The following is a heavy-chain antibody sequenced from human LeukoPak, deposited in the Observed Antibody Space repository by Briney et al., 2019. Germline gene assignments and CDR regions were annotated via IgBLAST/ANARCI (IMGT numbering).Heavy chain of an antibody. V-gene: IGHV3-23*01. CDR1: GFTFSSYA. J-gene: IGHJ4*02. Sequence: GGSLRLSCALSGFTFSSYAMSGVGQPPGKGLKWVSAFSGSGGSTYYADSGKGRFTISRDKSKNTLYLQMNSLRAEDTAVYYCAKDEVYYYDSSGYYSPFFDYWGQGTLVTVSS. D-gene: IGHD3-22*01. CDR3: AKDEVYYYDSSGYYSPFFDY. CDR2: FSGSGGST.